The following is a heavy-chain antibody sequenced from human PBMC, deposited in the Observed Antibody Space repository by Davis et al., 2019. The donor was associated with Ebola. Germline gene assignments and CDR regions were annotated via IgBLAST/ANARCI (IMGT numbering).Heavy chain of an antibody. D-gene: IGHD6-13*01. J-gene: IGHJ4*02. Sequence: SQTLSPTCTPSGVSITSYYWSWVRQPPGKGLEWIGYSHYSGSTNYNPTLKRRVTISVDTSKNQFSLKLGSVTAADTAVYYCASLPLLYSSSWYEDYWGQGTLVTVSS. CDR1: GVSITSYY. CDR3: ASLPLLYSSSWYEDY. V-gene: IGHV4-59*01. CDR2: SHYSGST.